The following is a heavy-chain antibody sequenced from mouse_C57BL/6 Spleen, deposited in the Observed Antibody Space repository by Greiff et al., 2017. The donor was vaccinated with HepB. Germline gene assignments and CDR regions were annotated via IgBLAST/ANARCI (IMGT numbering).Heavy chain of an antibody. V-gene: IGHV1-69*01. J-gene: IGHJ2*01. CDR3: TRGGSFDY. D-gene: IGHD3-1*01. CDR1: GYTFTSYW. CDR2: IDPSDSYT. Sequence: QVHVKQPGAELVMPGASVKLSCKASGYTFTSYWMHWVKQRPGQGLEWIGEIDPSDSYTNYNQKFKGKSTLTVDKSSSTAYMQLSSLTSEDSAVYYCTRGGSFDYWGQGTTLTVSS.